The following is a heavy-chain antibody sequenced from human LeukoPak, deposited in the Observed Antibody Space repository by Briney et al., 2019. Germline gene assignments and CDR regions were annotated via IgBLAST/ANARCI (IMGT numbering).Heavy chain of an antibody. CDR3: ARVRRGGILRYFDWLFDY. CDR1: GFTFSNYA. CDR2: IYSGGST. V-gene: IGHV3-53*01. Sequence: GGSLRLSWEAAGFTFSNYAMNWVRQAPGKGLEWVSVIYSGGSTYYADSVKGRFTISRDNSKNTLYLQMNSLRAEDTAVYYCARVRRGGILRYFDWLFDYWGQGTLVTVSS. J-gene: IGHJ4*02. D-gene: IGHD3-9*01.